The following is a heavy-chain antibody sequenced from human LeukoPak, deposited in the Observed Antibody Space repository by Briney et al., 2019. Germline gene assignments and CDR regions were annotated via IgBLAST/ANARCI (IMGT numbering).Heavy chain of an antibody. CDR2: INHSGST. V-gene: IGHV4-39*07. CDR1: GGAISGSSYY. Sequence: SETLSRTGTVSGGAISGSSYYWSGIRQPPGKGLEWVGEINHSGSTNYNPSLKSRATISVDTSKNQFSLKLSSVTAADTAVYYCASHLRFLEWSNFDYWGQGTLVTVSS. D-gene: IGHD3-3*01. CDR3: ASHLRFLEWSNFDY. J-gene: IGHJ4*02.